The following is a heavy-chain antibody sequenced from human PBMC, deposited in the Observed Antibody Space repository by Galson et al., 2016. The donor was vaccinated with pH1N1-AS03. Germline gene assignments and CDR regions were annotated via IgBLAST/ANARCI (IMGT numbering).Heavy chain of an antibody. CDR2: VSHAGRT. D-gene: IGHD5-18*01. CDR3: ARDVLPYSLGLDV. J-gene: IGHJ6*02. V-gene: IGHV4-4*02. Sequence: ETLSLTCAASGDSISTSNWWSWVRQPPGKGLEWIGEVSHAGRTNYSPSLKSRVTISLDKSKNQFSLQLTSVTAADTAVYYCARDVLPYSLGLDVWGQGTTVTVSS. CDR1: GDSISTSNW.